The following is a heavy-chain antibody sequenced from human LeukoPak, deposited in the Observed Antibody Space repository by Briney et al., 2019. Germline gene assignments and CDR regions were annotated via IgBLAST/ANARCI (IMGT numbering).Heavy chain of an antibody. V-gene: IGHV3-7*01. Sequence: GGSLRPSCAASGFTFSSYWMSWVRQAPGKGLEWVANIKQDGSEKYYVDSVKGRFTISRDNAKNSLYLQMNSLRAEDTAVYYCAREVYDFWSGYPDYWGQGTLVTVSS. D-gene: IGHD3-3*01. J-gene: IGHJ4*02. CDR2: IKQDGSEK. CDR1: GFTFSSYW. CDR3: AREVYDFWSGYPDY.